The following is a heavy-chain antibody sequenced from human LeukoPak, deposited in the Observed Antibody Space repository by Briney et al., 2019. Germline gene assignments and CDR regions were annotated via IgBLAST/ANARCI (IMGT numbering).Heavy chain of an antibody. D-gene: IGHD6-19*01. V-gene: IGHV4-39*01. CDR1: GFTFSSYG. CDR2: IYYSGST. CDR3: ARHGDSSGWPYNWFDP. Sequence: GSLRLSCAASGFTFSSYGMHWVRQPPGKGLEWIGSIYYSGSTYYNPSLKSRVTISVDTSKNQFSLKLSSVTAADTAVYYCARHGDSSGWPYNWFDPWGQGTLVTVSS. J-gene: IGHJ5*02.